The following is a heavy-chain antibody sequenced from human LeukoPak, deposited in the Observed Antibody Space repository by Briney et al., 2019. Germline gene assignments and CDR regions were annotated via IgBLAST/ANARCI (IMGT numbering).Heavy chain of an antibody. J-gene: IGHJ4*02. CDR3: ARGGITIFGVVISPLDY. CDR2: INHSGGT. V-gene: IGHV4-34*01. Sequence: PSETLSLTCAVYGGSFSGYYWSWIRQPPGKGLEWIGEINHSGGTNYNPSLKSRVTISVDTSKNQFSLKLSSVTAADTAVYYCARGGITIFGVVISPLDYWGQGTLVTVSS. D-gene: IGHD3-3*01. CDR1: GGSFSGYY.